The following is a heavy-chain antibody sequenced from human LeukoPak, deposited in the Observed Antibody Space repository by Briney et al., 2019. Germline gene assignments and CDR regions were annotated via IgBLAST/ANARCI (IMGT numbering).Heavy chain of an antibody. J-gene: IGHJ5*02. D-gene: IGHD4-23*01. CDR2: IYYSGGT. CDR3: ARGGYGGNSVWFDP. V-gene: IGHV4-59*12. CDR1: GGSISSYY. Sequence: SETLSLTCTVSGGSISSYYWSWIRQPPGKGLEWIGYIYYSGGTNYNPSLKGRVTISVDTSKNQFSLKLSSVTAADTAVYYCARGGYGGNSVWFDPWGQGTLVTVSS.